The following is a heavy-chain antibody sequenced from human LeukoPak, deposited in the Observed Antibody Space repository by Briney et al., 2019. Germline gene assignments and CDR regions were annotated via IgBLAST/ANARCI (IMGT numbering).Heavy chain of an antibody. J-gene: IGHJ3*02. CDR3: AKGITIFGVVIVDAFDI. CDR2: IKQDGSEK. Sequence: GGSLRLSCAASGFTFSNYWMSWVRQAPGKGLEWVADIKQDGSEKYYVDSVKGRFTISRDNAKNSLYLQMNSLRAEDTALYYCAKGITIFGVVIVDAFDIWGQGTMVTVSS. CDR1: GFTFSNYW. V-gene: IGHV3-7*03. D-gene: IGHD3-3*01.